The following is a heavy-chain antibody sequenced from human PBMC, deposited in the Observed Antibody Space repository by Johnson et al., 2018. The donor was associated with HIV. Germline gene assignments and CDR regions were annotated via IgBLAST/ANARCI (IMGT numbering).Heavy chain of an antibody. J-gene: IGHJ3*02. D-gene: IGHD6-6*01. CDR2: ISYDGSNK. V-gene: IGHV3-30*14. Sequence: QVQLVESGGGVVQPGRSLRLSCAASGFTFSSYAMHWVRQAPGKGLEWVAVISYDGSNKYYADSVKGRFTISRDNPKNTLSLQMNSLRAEDTAVYYCARDRRDVSSSRWFGPTRRAFDIWGQGTMVTVSS. CDR3: ARDRRDVSSSRWFGPTRRAFDI. CDR1: GFTFSSYA.